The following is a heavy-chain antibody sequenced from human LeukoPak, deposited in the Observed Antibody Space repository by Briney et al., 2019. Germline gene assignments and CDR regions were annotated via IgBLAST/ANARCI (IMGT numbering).Heavy chain of an antibody. CDR1: GYTFTSYY. J-gene: IGHJ4*02. Sequence: GASVKVSCKASGYTFTSYYMHWVRQAPGQGLEWMGIINPSGGSTSYAQKFQGRVTMTTDTSTSTAYMELRSLRSDDTAVYYCARDGRGDVRYLNYWGQGTPVTVSS. CDR2: INPSGGST. D-gene: IGHD3-9*01. CDR3: ARDGRGDVRYLNY. V-gene: IGHV1-46*01.